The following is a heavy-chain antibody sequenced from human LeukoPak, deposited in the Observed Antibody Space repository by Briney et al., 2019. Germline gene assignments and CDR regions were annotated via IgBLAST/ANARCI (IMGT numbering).Heavy chain of an antibody. D-gene: IGHD4-11*01. V-gene: IGHV1-24*01. CDR3: ARGRGSNSPFDY. CDR1: GYTLTELS. J-gene: IGHJ4*02. CDR2: FDPEDGET. Sequence: ASVKVSCKVSGYTLTELSMHWVRQAPGKGLEWMGGFDPEDGETIYAQKFQGRVTMTRNTSTSTAYMELSSLRSEDTAVYYCARGRGSNSPFDYWGQGTLVTVSS.